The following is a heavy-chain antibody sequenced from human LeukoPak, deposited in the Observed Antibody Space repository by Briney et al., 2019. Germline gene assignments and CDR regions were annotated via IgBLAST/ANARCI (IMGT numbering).Heavy chain of an antibody. CDR3: ASSSGGFNWFDP. Sequence: RGSLRLSCAASGFTFSRYWMHWVRQAPGKGLVWVSRINSDGSSTNYADSVKGRFTISRDNAKNTLYLQMNSLRVEDTAVYYCASSSGGFNWFDPWGQGTLVTVSS. CDR1: GFTFSRYW. V-gene: IGHV3-74*01. CDR2: INSDGSST. D-gene: IGHD3-22*01. J-gene: IGHJ5*02.